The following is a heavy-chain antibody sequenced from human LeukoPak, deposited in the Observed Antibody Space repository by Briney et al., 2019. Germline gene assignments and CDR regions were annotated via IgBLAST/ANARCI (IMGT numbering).Heavy chain of an antibody. Sequence: PGGSLRLSCAASGFTFSSYAMHWVRQAPGKGLEWVAVISYDGSNKYYADSVKGRFTISRDNSKNTLYLQMNSLRAEDTAVYYCARPYDYGPLTQEEAFDIWGQGTMVTVSS. CDR2: ISYDGSNK. J-gene: IGHJ3*02. V-gene: IGHV3-30*04. D-gene: IGHD4-17*01. CDR1: GFTFSSYA. CDR3: ARPYDYGPLTQEEAFDI.